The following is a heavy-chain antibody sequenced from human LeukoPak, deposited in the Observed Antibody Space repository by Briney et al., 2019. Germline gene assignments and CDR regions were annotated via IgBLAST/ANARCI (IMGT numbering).Heavy chain of an antibody. J-gene: IGHJ4*02. CDR3: AREGMRYGSGGLD. D-gene: IGHD3-10*01. Sequence: GGSLRLSCAASGFTFSSYEMNWVRQAPGKGLEWVSYISSSGSTIYYADSVKGRFTISRDNAKDSLYLQMNSLRAEDTAVYYCAREGMRYGSGGLDWGQGTLVTVSS. V-gene: IGHV3-48*03. CDR1: GFTFSSYE. CDR2: ISSSGSTI.